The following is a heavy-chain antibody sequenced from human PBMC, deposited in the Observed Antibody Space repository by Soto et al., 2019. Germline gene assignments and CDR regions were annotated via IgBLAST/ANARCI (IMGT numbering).Heavy chain of an antibody. V-gene: IGHV1-8*01. CDR2: MNPNSGDK. Sequence: GASVKVSCKASGYTFASYNIYWVRQVKGQGLEWMGWMNPNSGDKGYAQKFLDRVIMTRDTTIKTAHLELTSLTSEDTAVYYCARGGRHLEWFHWLDPCGQGPLVTVSS. D-gene: IGHD3-3*01. J-gene: IGHJ5*02. CDR1: GYTFASYN. CDR3: ARGGRHLEWFHWLDP.